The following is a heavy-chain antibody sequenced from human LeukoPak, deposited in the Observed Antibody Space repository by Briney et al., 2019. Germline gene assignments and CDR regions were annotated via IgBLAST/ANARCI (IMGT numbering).Heavy chain of an antibody. CDR2: IIPIFGTA. V-gene: IGHV1-69*13. CDR3: AREGSGSGRVWFDP. CDR1: GGTFSSYT. Sequence: GASVKVSCKASGGTFSSYTISWVRQAPGQGLEWMGGIIPIFGTANYAQKFQGRVTITADESTSTAYMELSSLRSEDTAVYYCAREGSGSGRVWFDPWGQGTLVTVSS. D-gene: IGHD3-10*01. J-gene: IGHJ5*02.